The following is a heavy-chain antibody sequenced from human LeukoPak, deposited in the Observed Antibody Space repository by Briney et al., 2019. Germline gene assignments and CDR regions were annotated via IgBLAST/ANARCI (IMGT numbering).Heavy chain of an antibody. J-gene: IGHJ4*02. CDR3: ATLVRGSSPFDY. D-gene: IGHD3-10*01. Sequence: ASVKVSCKVSGYTLTELSMHWVRQAPGKGLEWMGGFDPEDGETIYAQKFQGRVTMTEDTSTDTAYMELSSLRSEDTAVYYCATLVRGSSPFDYWGQGTLVTASS. V-gene: IGHV1-24*01. CDR2: FDPEDGET. CDR1: GYTLTELS.